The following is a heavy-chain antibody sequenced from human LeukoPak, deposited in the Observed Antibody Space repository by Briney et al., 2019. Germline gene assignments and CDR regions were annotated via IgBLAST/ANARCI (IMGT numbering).Heavy chain of an antibody. D-gene: IGHD3-3*01. V-gene: IGHV3-23*01. CDR2: ISGSGGST. Sequence: GGSLRLSCAASGSTFSSYAMSWVRQAPGKGLEWVSAISGSGGSTYYADSVKGRFTISRDNSKNTLYLQMNSLRAEDTAVYYCAKVKGYDFWAPLYGMDVWGQGTTVTVSS. J-gene: IGHJ6*02. CDR3: AKVKGYDFWAPLYGMDV. CDR1: GSTFSSYA.